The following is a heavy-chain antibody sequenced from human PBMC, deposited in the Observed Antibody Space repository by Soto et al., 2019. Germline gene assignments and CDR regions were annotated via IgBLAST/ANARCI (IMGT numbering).Heavy chain of an antibody. V-gene: IGHV1-69*02. CDR1: GGTFSSYT. D-gene: IGHD1-26*01. CDR2: IIPILGIA. J-gene: IGHJ5*02. CDR3: ARNTGATINWFDP. Sequence: SVKVSCKASGGTFSSYTISWVRQAPGQGLEWMGRIIPILGIANYAQKFQGRVTITADKSTSTAYMELSSLRSEDTAVYYCARNTGATINWFDPWGQGTQVTVSS.